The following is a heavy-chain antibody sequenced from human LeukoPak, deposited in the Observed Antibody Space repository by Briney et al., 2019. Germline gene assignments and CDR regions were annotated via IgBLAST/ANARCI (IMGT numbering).Heavy chain of an antibody. D-gene: IGHD3-22*01. V-gene: IGHV3-30*04. CDR1: GFTFSTYS. J-gene: IGHJ3*02. CDR2: ISYDRSNR. CDR3: AKRMSDYYDRNDAFDI. Sequence: SGGSLRLSCAASGFTFSTYSIHWVRQAPGKGLEWVAVISYDRSNRFYADSLKGRFTISRDNSKNTLYLQMNSLRAEDTAVYYCAKRMSDYYDRNDAFDIWGQGTMVTVSS.